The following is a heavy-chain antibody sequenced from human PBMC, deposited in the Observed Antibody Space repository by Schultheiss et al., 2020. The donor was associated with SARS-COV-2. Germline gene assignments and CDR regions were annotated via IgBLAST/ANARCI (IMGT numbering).Heavy chain of an antibody. J-gene: IGHJ4*02. CDR1: GFTFDTFA. CDR2: INTNGGTR. CDR3: AILRDYGSGSLDY. D-gene: IGHD3-10*01. V-gene: IGHV3-48*03. Sequence: GESLKISCAASGFTFDTFAMSWVRQAPGKGLEWISYINTNGGTRYYADSVKGRFIISRDDAKNSLFLQMNSLTVEDTAVYYCAILRDYGSGSLDYWGPGTLVTVSS.